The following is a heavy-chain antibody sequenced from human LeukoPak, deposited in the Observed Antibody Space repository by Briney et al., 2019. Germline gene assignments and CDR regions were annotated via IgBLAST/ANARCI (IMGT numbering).Heavy chain of an antibody. CDR1: RGTFSSYA. D-gene: IGHD2-15*01. V-gene: IGHV1-2*02. CDR2: ISPNSGGT. Sequence: ASVKVSCKASRGTFSSYAISWVRQAPGQGLEWMGWISPNSGGTNYAQQFQGRVTMTRDTSISTAYMELSRLRSDDTAVYYCARDQRYCSGGSCYPDWFDPWGQGTLVTVSS. CDR3: ARDQRYCSGGSCYPDWFDP. J-gene: IGHJ5*02.